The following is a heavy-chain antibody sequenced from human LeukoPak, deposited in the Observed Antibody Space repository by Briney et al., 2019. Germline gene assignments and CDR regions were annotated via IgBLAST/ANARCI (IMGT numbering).Heavy chain of an antibody. D-gene: IGHD6-6*01. Sequence: GASVKVSCKASGYTFTSYYMHWVRQAPGQGLEWMGIINPSAGSTSYAQKFQGRVTMTRDTSTSTVYMELSSLRSEDTAVYYCARDLSRRGPYSSSSDYYYMDVWGKGTTVTVSS. CDR2: INPSAGST. CDR3: ARDLSRRGPYSSSSDYYYMDV. CDR1: GYTFTSYY. J-gene: IGHJ6*03. V-gene: IGHV1-46*01.